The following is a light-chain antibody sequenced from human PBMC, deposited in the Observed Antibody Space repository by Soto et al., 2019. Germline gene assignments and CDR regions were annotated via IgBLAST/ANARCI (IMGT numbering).Light chain of an antibody. J-gene: IGKJ1*01. V-gene: IGKV3D-7*01. CDR1: QSVSTSY. CDR2: GAS. CDR3: QQYYNLTRT. Sequence: PGERVTLSCRASQSVSTSYLTWYQQKPGQAPRLLIYGASTRATGIPARFSGSGSGTDFTLTISSLQPEDFAVYYCQQYYNLTRTFGQGTKVEIK.